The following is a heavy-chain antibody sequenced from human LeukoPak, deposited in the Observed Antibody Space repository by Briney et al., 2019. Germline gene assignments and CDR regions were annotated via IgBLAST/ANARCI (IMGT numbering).Heavy chain of an antibody. CDR2: VWYDGNNK. CDR1: GFTFINYG. V-gene: IGHV3-33*07. CDR3: ARDPDRSGFDF. D-gene: IGHD1-14*01. J-gene: IGHJ4*02. Sequence: PGGSLRLSCAAFGFTFINYGMYWVRQAPGKGLEWVATVWYDGNNKYYADSVRGRFTISRDNSKNMVFLHMNSLRVEDTAIYYCARDPDRSGFDFWGQGTLLTVSS.